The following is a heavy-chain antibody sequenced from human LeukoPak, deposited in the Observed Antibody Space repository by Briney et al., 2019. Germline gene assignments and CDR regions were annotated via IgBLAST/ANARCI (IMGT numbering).Heavy chain of an antibody. Sequence: SETLSLTCTVSGGSISSSSYYWGWIRQPPGKGLEWIGNIYYSGRTYYNPSLKSRVTISVDTSKNQFSLKLSSVTATDTAVYYCARDKVPAARYYYYYGMDVWGQGTTVTVSS. V-gene: IGHV4-39*02. CDR2: IYYSGRT. CDR1: GGSISSSSYY. J-gene: IGHJ6*02. D-gene: IGHD2-2*01. CDR3: ARDKVPAARYYYYYGMDV.